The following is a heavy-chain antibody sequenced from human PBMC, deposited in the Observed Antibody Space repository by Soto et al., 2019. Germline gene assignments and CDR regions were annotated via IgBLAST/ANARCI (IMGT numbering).Heavy chain of an antibody. J-gene: IGHJ6*02. V-gene: IGHV3-33*01. CDR2: IWYDGSNK. CDR1: GFTFSSYG. Sequence: PGGSLRLSCAASGFTFSSYGMHWVRQAPGKGLEWVAVIWYDGSNKYYADSVKGRFTISRDNSKNTLYLQMNSLRAEDTAVYYCLMTPARPSYYYGMDVWGQGTTVTVSS. D-gene: IGHD2-8*01. CDR3: LMTPARPSYYYGMDV.